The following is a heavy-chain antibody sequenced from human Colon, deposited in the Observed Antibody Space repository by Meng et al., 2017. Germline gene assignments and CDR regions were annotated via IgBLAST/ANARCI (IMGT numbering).Heavy chain of an antibody. D-gene: IGHD5-24*01. CDR2: IRNKANSYST. V-gene: IGHV3-72*01. CDR3: ARARRDTHNTADY. J-gene: IGHJ4*02. Sequence: VQLVEAGGGLVHPGGSLRLSCAASGFTFSDYYMDWVRQAPGKGLEWVGRIRNKANSYSTEYAASVKGRFTISSDDSKNSVYLQMNSLKTEDTAVYYCARARRDTHNTADYWGQGTLVTVSS. CDR1: GFTFSDYY.